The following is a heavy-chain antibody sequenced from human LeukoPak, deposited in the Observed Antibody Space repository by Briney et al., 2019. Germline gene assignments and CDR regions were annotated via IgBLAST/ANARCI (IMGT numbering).Heavy chain of an antibody. J-gene: IGHJ2*01. Sequence: SETLSLTCAVYGGSFSGYYWSWIRQPPGKGLEWIGEINHSGSTNYNPSLKSRVTISVDTSKNQFSLKLSSVTAADTAVYYCARQRSLATIYWYFDLWGRGTLVTVSS. CDR3: ARQRSLATIYWYFDL. D-gene: IGHD5-24*01. V-gene: IGHV4-34*01. CDR1: GGSFSGYY. CDR2: INHSGST.